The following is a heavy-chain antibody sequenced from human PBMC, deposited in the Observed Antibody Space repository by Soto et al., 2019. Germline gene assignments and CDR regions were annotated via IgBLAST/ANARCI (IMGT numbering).Heavy chain of an antibody. D-gene: IGHD3-10*01. V-gene: IGHV4-59*01. J-gene: IGHJ4*02. Sequence: QVQLQESGPGLVKPSETLSLTCTVSGGSISSYYWSWIRQPPGKGLEWIGYIYYSGSTNYNPSLKSRVTISVDTSKNQSSLKLSSVTAADTAVYYCATALVRFGELLFDYWGQGTLVTVSS. CDR3: ATALVRFGELLFDY. CDR2: IYYSGST. CDR1: GGSISSYY.